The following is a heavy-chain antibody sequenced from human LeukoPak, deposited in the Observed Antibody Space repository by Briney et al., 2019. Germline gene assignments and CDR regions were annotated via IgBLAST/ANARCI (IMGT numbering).Heavy chain of an antibody. J-gene: IGHJ4*02. CDR1: GFPFSSYA. Sequence: GGSLRLACAAAGFPFSSYAMSWVRQAPANGLEWVSAISGSGGSRHYADSVKGRFTISRDNSKNTLYLQMNSLRVEDTAVYYCAGGLYVFDYWGQGTLVTVSS. CDR3: AGGLYVFDY. CDR2: ISGSGGSR. D-gene: IGHD2-2*02. V-gene: IGHV3-23*01.